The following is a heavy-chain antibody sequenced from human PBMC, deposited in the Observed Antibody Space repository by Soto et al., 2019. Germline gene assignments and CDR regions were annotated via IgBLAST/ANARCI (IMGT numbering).Heavy chain of an antibody. J-gene: IGHJ6*02. CDR3: VRGQPHRITIFEVVIRSYDYGMDV. CDR2: INYRGSS. D-gene: IGHD3-3*02. Sequence: GSLRLSCAASGFTVSRYRMSWVRQTPGKGLEWIGEINYRGSSYYNPSLESRISMAVDTSKNQFSLKLRSVTAADTAVYFCVRGQPHRITIFEVVIRSYDYGMDVWGQGTTVTVSS. V-gene: IGHV4-34*01. CDR1: GFTVSRYR.